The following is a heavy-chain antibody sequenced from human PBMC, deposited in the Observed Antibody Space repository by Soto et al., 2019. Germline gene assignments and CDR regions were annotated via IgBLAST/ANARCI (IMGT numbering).Heavy chain of an antibody. D-gene: IGHD1-20*01. V-gene: IGHV4-39*05. CDR1: GVSISGSSYY. J-gene: IGHJ4*02. Sequence: SATPSLPCAVSGVSISGSSYYRVFLRQSRVRGPEWIGSVSYPGFTSYTPSLESRVSVSVDTSKNQFALKVSGVSAADTAVYYGATSQKGYYWKYSDHWGQGARVA. CDR2: VSYPGFT. CDR3: ATSQKGYYWKYSDH.